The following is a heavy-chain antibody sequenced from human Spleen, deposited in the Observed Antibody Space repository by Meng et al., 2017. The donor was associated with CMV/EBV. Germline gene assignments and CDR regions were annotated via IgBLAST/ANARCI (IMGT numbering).Heavy chain of an antibody. CDR2: ISSSSTYI. V-gene: IGHV3-21*01. CDR3: ARDESSGNYVDYYFDY. Sequence: SGLTFSSSSMNWVRQAPGKGLEWVSSISSSSTYIDYADSVKGRFTISRDNAKNSLYLQMNSLRAEDTAVYYCARDESSGNYVDYYFDYWGQGTLVTVSS. J-gene: IGHJ4*02. CDR1: GLTFSSSS. D-gene: IGHD1-7*01.